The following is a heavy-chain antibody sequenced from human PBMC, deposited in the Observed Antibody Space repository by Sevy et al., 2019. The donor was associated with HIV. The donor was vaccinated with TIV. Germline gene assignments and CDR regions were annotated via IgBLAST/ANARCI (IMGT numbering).Heavy chain of an antibody. Sequence: ASVKVSCKASGDTFSTYGLSWVRQAPGQGLEWMGGIIPIFGTPNYAQKFQGRVRITADESASTAYMELCSLRSEDTALYYCAREGGVATTGDHDAFDIWGHGTLVTVSS. J-gene: IGHJ3*02. CDR1: GDTFSTYG. CDR2: IIPIFGTP. D-gene: IGHD7-27*01. CDR3: AREGGVATTGDHDAFDI. V-gene: IGHV1-69*13.